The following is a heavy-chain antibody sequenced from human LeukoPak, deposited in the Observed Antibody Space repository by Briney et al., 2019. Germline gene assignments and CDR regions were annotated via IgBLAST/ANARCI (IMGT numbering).Heavy chain of an antibody. D-gene: IGHD3-9*01. CDR3: ARDILTGYYYYGMDV. CDR2: INTNTGNP. J-gene: IGHJ6*02. CDR1: GYTFTSYA. V-gene: IGHV7-4-1*02. Sequence: ASVKVSCKASGYTFTSYAMNWVRQAPGQGLEWMGWINTNTGNPTYAQGFTGRFVFSLDTSVSTAYLQFSSLKAEDTAVYYCARDILTGYYYYGMDVWGQGTTVTVSS.